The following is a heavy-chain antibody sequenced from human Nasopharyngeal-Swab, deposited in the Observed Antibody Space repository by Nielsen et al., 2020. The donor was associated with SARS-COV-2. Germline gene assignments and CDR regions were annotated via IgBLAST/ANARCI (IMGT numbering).Heavy chain of an antibody. Sequence: SLKISCAASGFTFDDYAMHWVRQAPGKGLEWVSGISWNSGSIGYADSVKGRFTISRDNAKNSLYLQMNSLRAEDTALYYCATDAISYYYYGMDVWGQGTTVTVSS. D-gene: IGHD2-2*01. CDR2: ISWNSGSI. CDR3: ATDAISYYYYGMDV. V-gene: IGHV3-9*01. CDR1: GFTFDDYA. J-gene: IGHJ6*02.